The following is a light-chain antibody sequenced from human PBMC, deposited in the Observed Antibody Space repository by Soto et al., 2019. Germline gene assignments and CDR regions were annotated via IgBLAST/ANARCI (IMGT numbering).Light chain of an antibody. CDR3: QQYQSYWT. V-gene: IGKV1-5*03. CDR2: KAS. J-gene: IGKJ1*01. Sequence: DIQMTQSPTTLSASVGDRVTITCRASQSIYSRLAWYQQKPGKAPKLLIYKASSLESGVPSRFSGSGSGTEFTLTISSLQPDDFATYYCQQYQSYWTFGQGTKVEIK. CDR1: QSIYSR.